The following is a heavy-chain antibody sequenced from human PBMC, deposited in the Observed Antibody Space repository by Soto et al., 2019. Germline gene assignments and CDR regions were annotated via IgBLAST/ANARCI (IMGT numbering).Heavy chain of an antibody. V-gene: IGHV1-69*06. J-gene: IGHJ4*02. CDR2: IIPIFGTA. D-gene: IGHD5-12*01. CDR1: GGTFSSYA. Sequence: QVQLVQSGAEVKKPGSSVKVSCKASGGTFSSYAISWVRQAPGQGLEWMGGIIPIFGTANYAQKFQGRVTITEDKSTSTAYMERSSLRSEDTAVYYCARGPRYDYHVGIALGLWGQGTLVTVSS. CDR3: ARGPRYDYHVGIALGL.